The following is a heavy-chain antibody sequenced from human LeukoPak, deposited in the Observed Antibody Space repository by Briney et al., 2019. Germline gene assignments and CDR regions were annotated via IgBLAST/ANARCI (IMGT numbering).Heavy chain of an antibody. CDR2: INPSGGST. J-gene: IGHJ3*02. CDR3: ARDRIEYSSSRDALDI. CDR1: GYTFTSYY. Sequence: ASVKVSCKASGYTFTSYYMHWVRQAPGQGLEWMGIINPSGGSTSYAQKFQGRVTMTRDLSTSTVYMALSSLRSEDTAVYYRARDRIEYSSSRDALDIWGQGTMVTVSS. D-gene: IGHD6-6*01. V-gene: IGHV1-46*01.